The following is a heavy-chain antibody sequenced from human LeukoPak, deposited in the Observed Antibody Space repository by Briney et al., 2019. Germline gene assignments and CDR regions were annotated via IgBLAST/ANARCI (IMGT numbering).Heavy chain of an antibody. CDR1: GYTFTSYG. Sequence: ASVKVSCKASGYTFTSYGISWVRQAPGQGLEWMGWISAYNGNTNYAQKLQGRVTMTTDTSTSTAYMELRSLRSDDTAVYYCAKRRSYGDYGGFDYWGQGTLVTVSS. D-gene: IGHD4-17*01. J-gene: IGHJ4*02. V-gene: IGHV1-18*01. CDR2: ISAYNGNT. CDR3: AKRRSYGDYGGFDY.